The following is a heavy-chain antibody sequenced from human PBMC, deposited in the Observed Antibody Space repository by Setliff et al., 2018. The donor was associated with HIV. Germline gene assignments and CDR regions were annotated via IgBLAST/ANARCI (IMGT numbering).Heavy chain of an antibody. CDR3: AKTTTAYYYYYMDV. CDR2: ISYDRSNE. D-gene: IGHD4-17*01. Sequence: PGGSLRLSCRASGFTFSNYGMHWVRQAPGKGLEWVAVISYDRSNEYYADSVKGRFTISRDNSKNTLYLQMNSLRAEDTAVYYCAKTTTAYYYYYMDVWGKGTTVTVSS. V-gene: IGHV3-30*18. CDR1: GFTFSNYG. J-gene: IGHJ6*03.